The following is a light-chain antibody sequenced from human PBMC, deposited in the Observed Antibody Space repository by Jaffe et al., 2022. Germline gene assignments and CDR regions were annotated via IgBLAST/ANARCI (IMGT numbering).Light chain of an antibody. V-gene: IGLV2-11*01. J-gene: IGLJ3*02. Sequence: QSALAQPRSVSGSPGQSVTISCTGTSSDVAAYNYVSWYQQHPGKAPKVMIYDVSKRPSGVPDRFSGSKSGNTASLTISGLQAEDEADYYCCSYAGSYSLWVFGGGTKLTVL. CDR3: CSYAGSYSLWV. CDR1: SSDVAAYNY. CDR2: DVS.